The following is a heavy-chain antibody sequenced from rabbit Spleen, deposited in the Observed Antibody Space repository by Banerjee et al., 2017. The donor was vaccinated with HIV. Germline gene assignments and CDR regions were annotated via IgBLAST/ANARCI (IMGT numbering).Heavy chain of an antibody. Sequence: QSLEESGGDLVKPGASLTLTCTASGFSFSSGDYMCWVRQAPGKGLEWIACIYTGSSGSTYYASWATGRFTCSKTSSTTVTLQMTTLTAADTATYFCARDLTDVIGWNFGWWGPGTLVTVS. V-gene: IGHV1S40*01. J-gene: IGHJ4*01. CDR2: IYTGSSGST. CDR1: GFSFSSGDY. D-gene: IGHD1-1*01. CDR3: ARDLTDVIGWNFGW.